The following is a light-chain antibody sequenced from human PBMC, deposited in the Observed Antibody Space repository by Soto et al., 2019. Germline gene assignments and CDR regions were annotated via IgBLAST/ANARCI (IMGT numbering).Light chain of an antibody. CDR1: QSVSSY. Sequence: EIVLTQSPATLSLSTGERATLSCRASQSVSSYLAWYQQKPGQAPRLLIYDASNRATGIPARFSGSGSGTDFTLTISSLEPEDFAVYYCQQRSNWPLFTFGPGTKVDI. V-gene: IGKV3-11*01. CDR3: QQRSNWPLFT. J-gene: IGKJ3*01. CDR2: DAS.